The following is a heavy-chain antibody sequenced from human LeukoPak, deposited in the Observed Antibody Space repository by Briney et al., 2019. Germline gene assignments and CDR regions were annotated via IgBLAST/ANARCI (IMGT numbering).Heavy chain of an antibody. J-gene: IGHJ4*02. Sequence: ASVKVSCKVSGYTLTELSMHWVRQAPGKGLEWMGGLDPEDGETIYAQKFQGRVTMTEDTSTDTAYMELSSLRFEDTALYYCATEEVGATAIDYWGQGTLVTVSS. V-gene: IGHV1-24*01. CDR1: GYTLTELS. CDR3: ATEEVGATAIDY. CDR2: LDPEDGET. D-gene: IGHD1-26*01.